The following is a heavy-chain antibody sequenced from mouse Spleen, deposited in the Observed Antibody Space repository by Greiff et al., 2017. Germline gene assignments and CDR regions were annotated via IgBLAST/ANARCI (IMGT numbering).Heavy chain of an antibody. CDR2: ISSGSSTI. V-gene: IGHV5-17*01. CDR3: ARNWDLLFDY. J-gene: IGHJ2*01. Sequence: EVKLVESGGGLVKPGGSLKLSCAASGFTFSDYGMHWVRQAPEKGLEWVAYISSGSSTIYYADTVKGRFTISRDNAKNTLFLQMTSLRSEDTAMYYCARNWDLLFDYWGQGTTLTVSS. D-gene: IGHD4-1*01. CDR1: GFTFSDYG.